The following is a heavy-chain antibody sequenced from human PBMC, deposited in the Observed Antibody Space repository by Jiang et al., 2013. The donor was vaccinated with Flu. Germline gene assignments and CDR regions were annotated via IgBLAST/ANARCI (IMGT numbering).Heavy chain of an antibody. D-gene: IGHD2-8*01. CDR1: GYTFTSYD. CDR3: ARGRDIVLAVRFDP. V-gene: IGHV1-8*01. CDR2: MNPNSGNT. Sequence: VQLLESGAEVKKPGASVKVSCKASGYTFTSYDINWVRQATGQGLEWMGWMNPNSGNTGYAQKFQGRVTMTRNTSISTAYMELSSLRSEDTAVYYCARGRDIVLAVRFDPWGQGTLVHRLL. J-gene: IGHJ5*02.